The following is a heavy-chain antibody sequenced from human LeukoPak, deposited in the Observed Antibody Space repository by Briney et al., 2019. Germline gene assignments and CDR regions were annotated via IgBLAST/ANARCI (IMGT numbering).Heavy chain of an antibody. CDR2: IYYSGST. CDR3: ARVERDYVWGSYREMYNWFDP. CDR1: GGSISSSSYY. J-gene: IGHJ5*02. D-gene: IGHD3-16*02. V-gene: IGHV4-39*07. Sequence: SETLSLTCTVSGGSISSSSYYWGWIRQPPGKGLEWIGSIYYSGSTYYNPSLKSRVTISVDTSKNQFSLKLSSVTAADTAVYYCARVERDYVWGSYREMYNWFDPWGQGTLVTVSS.